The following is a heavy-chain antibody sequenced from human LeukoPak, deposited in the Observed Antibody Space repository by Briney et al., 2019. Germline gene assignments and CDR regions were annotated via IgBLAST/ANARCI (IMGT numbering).Heavy chain of an antibody. Sequence: SETLSLTCTVSGGSVSSHFWSWIRQPPGKGLEWIGYIYNSGITNYNPSLKSRVTMSVDTSKNQFSLMLRSVTAADTAVYCCARDHLPAGAPGYYMDVWGKGTTVTVPS. CDR2: IYNSGIT. J-gene: IGHJ6*03. CDR3: ARDHLPAGAPGYYMDV. CDR1: GGSVSSHF. D-gene: IGHD4/OR15-4a*01. V-gene: IGHV4-59*02.